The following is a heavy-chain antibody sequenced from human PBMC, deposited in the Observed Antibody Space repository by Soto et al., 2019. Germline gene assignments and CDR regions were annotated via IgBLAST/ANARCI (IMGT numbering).Heavy chain of an antibody. J-gene: IGHJ5*01. V-gene: IGHV1-46*01. CDR2: INPSGVTT. Sequence: QVQLVQSGAEVKEPGASVKVSCKTSGHIFSTNCIHWVRQAPGQGLEWMGIINPSGVTTYYAERFQGRVTMTRDTSTNTVYMELSRLRSEDTAVYYCARDPPGAGGWSNSNWFDSWGQGTLVIVSS. D-gene: IGHD3-22*01. CDR3: ARDPPGAGGWSNSNWFDS. CDR1: GHIFSTNC.